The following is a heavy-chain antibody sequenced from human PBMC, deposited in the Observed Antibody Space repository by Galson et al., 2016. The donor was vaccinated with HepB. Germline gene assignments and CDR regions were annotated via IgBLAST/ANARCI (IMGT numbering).Heavy chain of an antibody. CDR2: NYYSGSSSGTT. J-gene: IGHJ4*02. CDR3: ARSHPLGFRDAYYFFDH. CDR1: DGSFIGYY. Sequence: SETLSLTCSVSDGSFIGYYWNWIRQSPERRLEWIGFNYYSGSSSGTTNYNPALRGRVTISVDTSTSQFSLELRSLTTADTAVYYCARSHPLGFRDAYYFFDHWGQGSLVTVSS. D-gene: IGHD5-24*01. V-gene: IGHV4-59*01.